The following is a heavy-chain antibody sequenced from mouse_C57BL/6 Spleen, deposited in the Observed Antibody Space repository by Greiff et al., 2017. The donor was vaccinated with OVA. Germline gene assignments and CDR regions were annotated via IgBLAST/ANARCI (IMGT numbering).Heavy chain of an antibody. CDR3: ARDNYSNYAMDY. J-gene: IGHJ4*01. D-gene: IGHD2-5*01. CDR1: GFTFSSYA. CDR2: ISDGGSYT. Sequence: EVQVVESGGGLVKPGGSLKLSCAASGFTFSSYAMSWVRQTPEKRLAWVATISDGGSYTYYPDNVKGRFTISRDNAKNNLYLQMSHLKSEDTAMYYCARDNYSNYAMDYWGQGTSVTVSS. V-gene: IGHV5-4*01.